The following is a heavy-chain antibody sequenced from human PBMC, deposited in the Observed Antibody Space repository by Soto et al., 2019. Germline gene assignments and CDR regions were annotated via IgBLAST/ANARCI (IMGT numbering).Heavy chain of an antibody. CDR1: GYTFTSYG. J-gene: IGHJ3*02. CDR2: IIAYNGNT. CDR3: ARDDYDFWSGLSAFDI. V-gene: IGHV1-18*01. Sequence: ASVKVSCKASGYTFTSYGISWVRQTPGQGPEWMGWIIAYNGNTNYAQKLQGRVTMTTDNSTRTDYMELRSLRSDDTAVYYCARDDYDFWSGLSAFDIWGQGTMVTVSS. D-gene: IGHD3-3*01.